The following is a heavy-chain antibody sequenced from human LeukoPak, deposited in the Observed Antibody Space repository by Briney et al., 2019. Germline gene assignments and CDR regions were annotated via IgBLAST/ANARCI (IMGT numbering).Heavy chain of an antibody. J-gene: IGHJ6*03. CDR2: IYYSGST. D-gene: IGHD5-12*01. Sequence: SETLSLTCTVSGRSISSYYWSWLRQPPGKGLEWIGYIYYSGSTNYNPSLKSRVTISVDTSKNQFSLKLRSVTAADTAVYYCARSNTDSGYDYRIYYYYYYMDVWGKGTTVTVSS. CDR3: ARSNTDSGYDYRIYYYYYYMDV. CDR1: GRSISSYY. V-gene: IGHV4-59*01.